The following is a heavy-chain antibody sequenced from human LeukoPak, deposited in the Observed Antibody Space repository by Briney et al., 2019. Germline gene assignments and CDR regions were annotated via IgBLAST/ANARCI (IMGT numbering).Heavy chain of an antibody. CDR2: IYYSGST. D-gene: IGHD5-24*01. CDR3: ARGLRVRSDGYNYWFDP. CDR1: GGSISSYY. Sequence: SETLSLTCTVSGGSISSYYWSWIRQPPGKGLEWIGYIYYSGSTNYNPSLKSRVTISVDTSKNQFSLKLSSVTAAGTAVYYCARGLRVRSDGYNYWFDPWGQGTLVTVSS. V-gene: IGHV4-59*01. J-gene: IGHJ5*02.